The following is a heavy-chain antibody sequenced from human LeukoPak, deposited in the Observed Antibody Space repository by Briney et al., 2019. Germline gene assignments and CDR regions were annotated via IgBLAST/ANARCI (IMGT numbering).Heavy chain of an antibody. CDR1: GYTFTTYG. D-gene: IGHD3-22*01. V-gene: IGHV1-18*01. J-gene: IGHJ4*02. CDR2: ISAYNGHT. Sequence: GASVKVSCKASGYTFTTYGISWVRQAPGQGLEWMGWISAYNGHTNYAQRLQGRVTMTTDTSTSTAYMELRSLRSDDTAVYYCARLAQHRYYYDTSDYRYYFDYWGQGTLVTVSS. CDR3: ARLAQHRYYYDTSDYRYYFDY.